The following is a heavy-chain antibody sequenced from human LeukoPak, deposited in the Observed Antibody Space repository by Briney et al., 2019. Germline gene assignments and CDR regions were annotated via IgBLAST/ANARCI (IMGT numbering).Heavy chain of an antibody. Sequence: HGESLKISCKGSGYNFSGYWIAWGRQMAGKGLEWMGIIYPADSDTKYSPSFQGQVTSSADKSITTAYLQWSSLKASNTAMYYCATPHDATAYYYDSSGYFYWGRGTLVTVSS. V-gene: IGHV5-51*01. CDR1: GYNFSGYW. J-gene: IGHJ4*02. D-gene: IGHD3-22*01. CDR3: ATPHDATAYYYDSSGYFY. CDR2: IYPADSDT.